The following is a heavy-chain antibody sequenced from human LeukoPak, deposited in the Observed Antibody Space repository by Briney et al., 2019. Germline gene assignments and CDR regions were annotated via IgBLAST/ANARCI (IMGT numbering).Heavy chain of an antibody. CDR3: ATDTLHPLYCSSTSCQRAFDI. D-gene: IGHD2-2*01. CDR1: GYTLTELS. J-gene: IGHJ3*02. V-gene: IGHV1-24*01. CDR2: FDPEDGET. Sequence: ASVKVSCKVSGYTLTELSMHWVRQAPGKGLEWMGGFDPEDGETIYAQKFQGRVTMTEDTSTDTAYMELSSLRSEDTAVYYCATDTLHPLYCSSTSCQRAFDIWGQGTMVTVSS.